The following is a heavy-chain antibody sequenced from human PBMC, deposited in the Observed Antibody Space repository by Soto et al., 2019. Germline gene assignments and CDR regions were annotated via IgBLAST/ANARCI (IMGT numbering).Heavy chain of an antibody. D-gene: IGHD6-13*01. CDR1: GGSINSYY. Sequence: PSETLSLTCTVSGGSINSYYWYWSRQPAGKGLELIGRIYISGSTNYNPSLKSRVTMSIDTSKNQFSLKVSSVTAADTAVYYCAKSSSRSSLGQYGLDVWGQGTTVTVS. V-gene: IGHV4-4*07. J-gene: IGHJ6*02. CDR3: AKSSSRSSLGQYGLDV. CDR2: IYISGST.